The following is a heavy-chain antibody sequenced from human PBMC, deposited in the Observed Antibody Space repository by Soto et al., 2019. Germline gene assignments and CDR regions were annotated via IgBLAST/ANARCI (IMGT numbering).Heavy chain of an antibody. J-gene: IGHJ6*02. Sequence: QVQLVQSVAEVKKPGASVKVSCKASGYTFTSYGISWVRQAPGQGLEWLGWISAYNSNTNYAQKLQGRVNMTTDTTTSTAYMELRSMRSDDTAVYYGARGASSSWHPFSYGMDVWGQGTTVTVSS. V-gene: IGHV1-18*01. D-gene: IGHD6-13*01. CDR3: ARGASSSWHPFSYGMDV. CDR2: ISAYNSNT. CDR1: GYTFTSYG.